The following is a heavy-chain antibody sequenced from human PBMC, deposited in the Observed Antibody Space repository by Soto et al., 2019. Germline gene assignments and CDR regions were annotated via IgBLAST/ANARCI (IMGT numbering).Heavy chain of an antibody. J-gene: IGHJ6*03. CDR2: INPSGGST. CDR1: GYTFTSYY. V-gene: IGHV1-46*03. D-gene: IGHD2-15*01. Sequence: ASVKVSCKASGYTFTSYYMHWVRQAPGQGLEWMGIINPSGGSTSYAQKFQGRVTMTRDTSTSTVYMELSSLRSEDTAVYYCARRGVSPEPTYYYYMDVWGKGTTVTVSS. CDR3: ARRGVSPEPTYYYYMDV.